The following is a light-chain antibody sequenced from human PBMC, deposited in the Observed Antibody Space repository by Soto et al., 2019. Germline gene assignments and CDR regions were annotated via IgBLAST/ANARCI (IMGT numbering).Light chain of an antibody. CDR2: KAS. J-gene: IGKJ1*01. CDR1: QSISSW. CDR3: QQYNAYPWT. V-gene: IGKV1-5*03. Sequence: IQMTQSPATLSASVGDRVTITCRASQSISSWLAWYQQKPGKAPKLLIYKASTLESGVPSNFSGSGSGTEFSLTISSLQPEDFATYYCQQYNAYPWTFSQGTKVDIK.